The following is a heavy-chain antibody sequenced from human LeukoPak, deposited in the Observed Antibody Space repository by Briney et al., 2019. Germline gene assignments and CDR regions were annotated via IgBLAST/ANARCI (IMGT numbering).Heavy chain of an antibody. Sequence: SQTLSLTCAVSGGSISSDNYSWSWIRQPPGKGREWIGYIYPSGSSYHNPSLKSRVTIVVDTSKNQFSLSLSSVTAADTAVYCCARGPQKPYNAYDGSFDPWGQGTLVTVSS. CDR1: GGSISSDNYS. D-gene: IGHD5-12*01. CDR3: ARGPQKPYNAYDGSFDP. CDR2: IYPSGSS. V-gene: IGHV4-30-2*01. J-gene: IGHJ5*02.